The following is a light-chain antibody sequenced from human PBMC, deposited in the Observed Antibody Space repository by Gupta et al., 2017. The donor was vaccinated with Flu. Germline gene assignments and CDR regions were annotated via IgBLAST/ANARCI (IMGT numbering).Light chain of an antibody. V-gene: IGLV2-11*01. CDR3: CSYAGSYSWV. CDR2: DVS. Sequence: SSVVGGYNYVSWYQQHPGKAPKLMIYDVSKRPSGVPDRFSGSKSGNTASLTISGLQAEDEADYYCCSYAGSYSWVFGGGTKLTVL. J-gene: IGLJ3*02. CDR1: SSVVGGYNY.